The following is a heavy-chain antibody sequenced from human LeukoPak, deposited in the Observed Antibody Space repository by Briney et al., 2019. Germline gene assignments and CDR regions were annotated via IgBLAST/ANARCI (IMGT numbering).Heavy chain of an antibody. CDR2: IKQDGSEK. J-gene: IGHJ3*02. Sequence: GGSLRLSCAASGFTFSSYWMSWVRQAPGKGLEWVANIKQDGSEKYYVDSVKGRFTISRDNAKNSLYLQMNSLRAEDTAVYYCASAYDSSGYYFDAFDIWGQGTMVTVSS. CDR3: ASAYDSSGYYFDAFDI. V-gene: IGHV3-7*01. CDR1: GFTFSSYW. D-gene: IGHD3-22*01.